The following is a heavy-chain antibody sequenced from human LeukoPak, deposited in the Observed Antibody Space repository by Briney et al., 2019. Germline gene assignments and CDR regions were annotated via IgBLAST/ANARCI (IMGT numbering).Heavy chain of an antibody. Sequence: GGSLRLSCVASGFTFGKYWMSWVRQAPGKGPEWVANIKLDGSEKNYVDSVKGRFTISRDNTKNSLYLQMNSLRAEDTAVFYCARDQYDTWSRRGNFDSWGQGTLVIVSS. J-gene: IGHJ4*02. CDR2: IKLDGSEK. CDR3: ARDQYDTWSRRGNFDS. D-gene: IGHD3-3*01. V-gene: IGHV3-7*03. CDR1: GFTFGKYW.